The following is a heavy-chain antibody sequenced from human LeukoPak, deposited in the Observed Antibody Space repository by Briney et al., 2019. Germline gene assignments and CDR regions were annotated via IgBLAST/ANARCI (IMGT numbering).Heavy chain of an antibody. J-gene: IGHJ4*02. CDR1: GGSISSGGYY. Sequence: SETLSLTCTVSGGSISSGGYYWSWIRQPPGKGLEWIGYIYHSGSTYYNPSLKSRVTISVDRSKNQFSLKLSSVTAADTAVYYCARDLTMVRGVIITNFDYWGQGTLVTVSS. CDR2: IYHSGST. CDR3: ARDLTMVRGVIITNFDY. D-gene: IGHD3-10*01. V-gene: IGHV4-30-2*01.